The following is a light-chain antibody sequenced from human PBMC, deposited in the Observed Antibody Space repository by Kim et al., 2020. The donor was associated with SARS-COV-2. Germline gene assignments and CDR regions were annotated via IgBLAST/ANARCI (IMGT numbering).Light chain of an antibody. V-gene: IGKV1-39*01. CDR2: VAS. Sequence: DIQVTQSPSSLFASIGDRVTITCRASQNIRNHLHWYQQKPGEAPKLLIDVASSLQSGVPSRFSGSGSGTDFTLTISSLQHDDFAIYYCQQTYNTPLTFGGGTKVDIK. CDR1: QNIRNH. J-gene: IGKJ4*01. CDR3: QQTYNTPLT.